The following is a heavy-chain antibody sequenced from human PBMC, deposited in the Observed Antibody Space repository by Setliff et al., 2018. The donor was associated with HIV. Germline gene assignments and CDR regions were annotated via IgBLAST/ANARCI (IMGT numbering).Heavy chain of an antibody. J-gene: IGHJ4*02. Sequence: GGSLRLSCSASGFTFSSYSMHWVRQAPGKGLEWVTFIRFNGNDKYYADSVKGRFTISRDNSKNTLYLQMNSLRAEDTAVYYCAKDWNYYGSGSYSGPFDYWGQGTLVTVSS. D-gene: IGHD3-10*01. CDR2: IRFNGNDK. V-gene: IGHV3-30*02. CDR1: GFTFSSYS. CDR3: AKDWNYYGSGSYSGPFDY.